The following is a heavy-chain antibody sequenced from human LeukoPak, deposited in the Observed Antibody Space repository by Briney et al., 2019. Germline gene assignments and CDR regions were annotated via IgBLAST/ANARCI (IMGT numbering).Heavy chain of an antibody. J-gene: IGHJ4*02. D-gene: IGHD1-14*01. CDR3: ARTMGNLFPGFDY. Sequence: ASVKVSCKASGYTFTGYYMHWARQAPGQGLEWMGWINPNSGGTNYAQKFQGRVTMTRDTSISTAYMELSRLRSDDTAVYYCARTMGNLFPGFDYWGQGTLVTVSS. CDR2: INPNSGGT. V-gene: IGHV1-2*02. CDR1: GYTFTGYY.